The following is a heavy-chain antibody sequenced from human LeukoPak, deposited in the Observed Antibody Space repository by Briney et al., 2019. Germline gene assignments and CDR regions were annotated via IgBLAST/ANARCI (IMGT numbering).Heavy chain of an antibody. CDR2: ISYDGSNK. D-gene: IGHD1-26*01. CDR1: GFPFSSYG. J-gene: IGHJ4*02. V-gene: IGHV3-30*18. Sequence: PGGSLRLSCAASGFPFSSYGMHWVRQAPGRGLEGVAVISYDGSNKYYADSVKGRFTISRDNSKNTLYLRMNSLRAEDTAVYYCAKDQRGSGSYYYWGQGTLVTVSS. CDR3: AKDQRGSGSYYY.